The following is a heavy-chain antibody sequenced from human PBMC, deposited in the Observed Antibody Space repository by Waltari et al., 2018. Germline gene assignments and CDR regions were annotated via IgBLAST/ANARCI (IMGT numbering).Heavy chain of an antibody. J-gene: IGHJ4*02. CDR2: ISFDGSNT. CDR1: GFSFGHYA. Sequence: QVQLVESGRHVVQPGRSLRLSCVASGFSFGHYAMHWVRQAPGKGLEWVAFISFDGSNTYYTDAVKGRFTISRDNSKNTLHLQMNSLRSEDTAVYYCARESSVRGSRPYWGQGTLVSVSS. CDR3: ARESSVRGSRPY. V-gene: IGHV3-30*04.